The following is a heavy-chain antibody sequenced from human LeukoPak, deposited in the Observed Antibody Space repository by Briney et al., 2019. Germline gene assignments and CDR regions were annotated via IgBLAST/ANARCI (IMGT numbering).Heavy chain of an antibody. CDR1: GFTVSSTY. V-gene: IGHV3-53*01. CDR2: IYSGGST. J-gene: IGHJ5*02. CDR3: ARGVSYGSGSYIGDP. D-gene: IGHD3-10*01. Sequence: GGSLRLSCAASGFTVSSTYMSWVRQAPGKGLEWVSVIYSGGSTYYADFVKGRFTISRDNSKNTFYLQMNSLRAEDTAVYYCARGVSYGSGSYIGDPWGQGTLVTVPS.